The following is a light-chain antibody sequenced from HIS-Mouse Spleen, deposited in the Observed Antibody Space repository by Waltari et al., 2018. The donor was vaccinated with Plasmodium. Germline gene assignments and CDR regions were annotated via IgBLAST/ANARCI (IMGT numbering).Light chain of an antibody. V-gene: IGLV3-25*03. CDR1: ALPKPY. Sequence: SYELTQPPSVSVSPGQTARITCPGDALPKPYAYLYQQKPGQAPVLVIYKDSERPSGIPERFSGSSSGTTVTLTISGVQAEDEADYYCQSADSSGTPNWVFGGGTKLTVL. J-gene: IGLJ3*02. CDR2: KDS. CDR3: QSADSSGTPNWV.